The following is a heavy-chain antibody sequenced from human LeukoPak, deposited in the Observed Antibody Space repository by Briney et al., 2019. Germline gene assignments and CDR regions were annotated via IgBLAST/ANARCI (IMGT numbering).Heavy chain of an antibody. CDR3: AKGYPDSSGYNYFDY. CDR1: GFTFSSYA. V-gene: IGHV3-33*06. Sequence: GGSLRLSCVASGFTFSSYAIYWVRQAPGKGLEWVAVIWYDGSNKYYADSVKGRFTISRDNSKNTLYLQMNSLRAEDTAVYYCAKGYPDSSGYNYFDYWGQGTLVTVSS. CDR2: IWYDGSNK. J-gene: IGHJ4*02. D-gene: IGHD3-22*01.